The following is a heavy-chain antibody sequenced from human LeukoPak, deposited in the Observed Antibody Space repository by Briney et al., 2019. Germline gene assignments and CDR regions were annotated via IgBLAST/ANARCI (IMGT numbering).Heavy chain of an antibody. CDR1: GYTFIAYY. CDR2: INPNSGGT. CDR3: TRVEVATNLPDY. D-gene: IGHD5-24*01. J-gene: IGHJ4*02. Sequence: ASVKVSCKASGYTFIAYYVHWVRQAPGQGLEWMGWINPNSGGTNYAQNFQGRVTMTRDTSISTVYMELNRLTSDDTAVYYCTRVEVATNLPDYWGQGTLVTVSS. V-gene: IGHV1-2*02.